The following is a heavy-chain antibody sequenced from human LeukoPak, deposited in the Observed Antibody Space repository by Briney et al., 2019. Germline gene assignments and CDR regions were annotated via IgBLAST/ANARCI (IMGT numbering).Heavy chain of an antibody. Sequence: PGGSLRRSCAASGFTFSGYWMGWVRQAPGMGLDWVASMNQDGSEKYYVDSVKGRFTISRDNAKNSVYLQMSNLLRADDTAVYYCARGSSGRYFQFIDYWGQGTLVTVSS. CDR3: ARGSSGRYFQFIDY. V-gene: IGHV3-7*01. J-gene: IGHJ4*02. D-gene: IGHD1-26*01. CDR1: GFTFSGYW. CDR2: MNQDGSEK.